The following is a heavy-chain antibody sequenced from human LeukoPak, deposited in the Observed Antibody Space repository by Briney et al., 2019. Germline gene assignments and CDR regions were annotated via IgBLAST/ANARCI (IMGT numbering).Heavy chain of an antibody. CDR1: GGSISSGSHY. J-gene: IGHJ4*02. CDR3: AGGFDSSKMAY. D-gene: IGHD3-22*01. V-gene: IGHV4-31*03. CDR2: IYDSRFT. Sequence: SQTLSLTCTVSGGSISSGSHYRSWIRHHPGKGLEWIGCIYDSRFTYYNPSPASRISISVDSSDNQLSLKFTSVTAADTAVYYCAGGFDSSKMAYWGQGTLVTVSS.